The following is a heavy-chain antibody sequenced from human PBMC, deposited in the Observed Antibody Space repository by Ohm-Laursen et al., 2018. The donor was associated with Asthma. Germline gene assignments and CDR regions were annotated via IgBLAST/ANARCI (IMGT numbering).Heavy chain of an antibody. V-gene: IGHV3-30*03. CDR2: ISYDGSSK. CDR3: ARDFRGAKNYYYYMDV. CDR1: GFTFSNYG. D-gene: IGHD1-26*01. Sequence: SLRLSCTASGFTFSNYGMLWVRQAPGKGLEWMAVISYDGSSKYYGDSVMGRFTISRDNSKNTLYLQMNSLRAEDTAVYYCARDFRGAKNYYYYMDVWGQGTTVTVSS. J-gene: IGHJ6*02.